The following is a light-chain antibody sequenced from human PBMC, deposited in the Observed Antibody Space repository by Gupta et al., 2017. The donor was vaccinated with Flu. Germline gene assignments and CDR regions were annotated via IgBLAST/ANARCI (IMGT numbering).Light chain of an antibody. CDR3: QQYGRT. CDR1: QSGSSNY. V-gene: IGKV3-20*01. Sequence: EIVLTQSPGTLSLSPGERATLSCRASQSGSSNYLAWYQQKPGQAPRLLIYGASSRATGIPDRFSGSGSGTDFTLSISRLEPEDFAVYYCQQYGRTFGQGTKVEIK. J-gene: IGKJ1*01. CDR2: GAS.